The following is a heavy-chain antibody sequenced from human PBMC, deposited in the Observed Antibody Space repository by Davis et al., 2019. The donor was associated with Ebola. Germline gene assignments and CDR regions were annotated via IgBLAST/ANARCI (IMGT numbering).Heavy chain of an antibody. CDR2: INHSGST. J-gene: IGHJ4*02. CDR3: ARTYDSSGYYLEPLWY. CDR1: GGSFSGYY. V-gene: IGHV4-34*01. Sequence: PSETLSLTCAVYGGSFSGYYWSWIRQPPGKGLEWIGEINHSGSTNYNPSLKSRVTISVDTSKNQFSLKLSSVTAADTAVYYCARTYDSSGYYLEPLWYWGQGTLVTVAS. D-gene: IGHD3-22*01.